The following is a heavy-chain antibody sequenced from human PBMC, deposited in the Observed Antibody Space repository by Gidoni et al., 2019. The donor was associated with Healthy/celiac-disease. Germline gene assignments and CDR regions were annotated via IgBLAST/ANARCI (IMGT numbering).Heavy chain of an antibody. D-gene: IGHD3-3*01. V-gene: IGHV3-23*01. J-gene: IGHJ6*04. CDR1: GFTFSSYA. CDR2: ISGSGGST. CDR3: AKEDEVLRFLEWFRQPNYGMDV. Sequence: EVQLLESGGGLVQPGWSLRLSCAASGFTFSSYAVSWVRQAPGKGLEWVSAISGSGGSTYYADSVKGRFTISRDNSKNTLYLQMNSLRAEDTAVYYCAKEDEVLRFLEWFRQPNYGMDVWGKGTTVTVSS.